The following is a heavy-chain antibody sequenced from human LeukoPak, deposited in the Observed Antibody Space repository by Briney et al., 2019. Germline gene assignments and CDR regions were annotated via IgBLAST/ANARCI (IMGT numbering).Heavy chain of an antibody. CDR2: IYYSGTT. CDR3: ARPTSRTRGSYDY. CDR1: GGSISYYY. D-gene: IGHD1-26*01. J-gene: IGHJ4*02. V-gene: IGHV4-39*01. Sequence: PSETLSLTCTVSGGSISYYYWSWIRQPPGKGLEWIGSIYYSGTTYYNPSLKSRVTISVDTSKNQFSLRLSSVTAADTAVYYCARPTSRTRGSYDYWGQGTLVTVSS.